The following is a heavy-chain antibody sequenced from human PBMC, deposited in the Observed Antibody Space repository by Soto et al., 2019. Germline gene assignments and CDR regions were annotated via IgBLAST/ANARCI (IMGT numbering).Heavy chain of an antibody. CDR1: GGTFSSYA. CDR2: IIPIFGTA. D-gene: IGHD2-2*01. CDR3: ARDHIVVVPAAIGAYYYYYGMDV. J-gene: IGHJ6*02. Sequence: GASVKVSCKASGGTFSSYAISWVRQAPGQGLGWMGGIIPIFGTANYAQKFQGRVTITADKSTSTAYMELSSLRSEDTAVYYCARDHIVVVPAAIGAYYYYYGMDVWGQGTTVTVSS. V-gene: IGHV1-69*06.